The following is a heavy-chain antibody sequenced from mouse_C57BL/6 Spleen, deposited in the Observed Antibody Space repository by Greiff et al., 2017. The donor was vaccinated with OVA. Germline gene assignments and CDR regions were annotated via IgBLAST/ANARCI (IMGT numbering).Heavy chain of an antibody. CDR1: GYTFTSYW. CDR2: IYPSDSET. D-gene: IGHD1-1*01. J-gene: IGHJ1*03. CDR3: ARWGNYLRDWYFGV. Sequence: QVQLQQPGAELVRPGSSVKLSCKASGYTFTSYWMDWVKQRPGQGLEWIGNIYPSDSETHYNQKFKDKATLTVDKSSSTAYMQLSSLTSEDSAVYYCARWGNYLRDWYFGVWGTGTTVTVSS. V-gene: IGHV1-61*01.